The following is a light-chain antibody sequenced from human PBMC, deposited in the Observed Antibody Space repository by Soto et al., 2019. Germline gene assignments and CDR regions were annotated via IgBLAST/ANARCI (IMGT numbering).Light chain of an antibody. CDR1: QDISVW. CDR2: AAS. V-gene: IGKV1-12*01. Sequence: DIQMTQSPSSVSASVGDRVTITCRASQDISVWLVWYQQKPGKAPKLLIYAASNLQTGVPSRFSGSGSGTHFTLTISSLQPEDFATYYCQQANSFPRTFGPGTKVDIK. J-gene: IGKJ3*01. CDR3: QQANSFPRT.